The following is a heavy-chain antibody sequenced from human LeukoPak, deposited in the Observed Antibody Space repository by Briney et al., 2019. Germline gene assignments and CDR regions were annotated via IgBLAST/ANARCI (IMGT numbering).Heavy chain of an antibody. CDR2: IYYSGST. CDR3: ARGPSPTMIVAPPFDY. CDR1: GGSISSGGYY. D-gene: IGHD3-22*01. J-gene: IGHJ4*02. V-gene: IGHV4-31*03. Sequence: SETLSLTCTVSGGSISSGGYYWSWICQHPGKGLEWIGYIYYSGSTYYNPSLKSRVTISVDTSKNQFSLKLSSVTAADTAVYYCARGPSPTMIVAPPFDYWGQGTLVTVSS.